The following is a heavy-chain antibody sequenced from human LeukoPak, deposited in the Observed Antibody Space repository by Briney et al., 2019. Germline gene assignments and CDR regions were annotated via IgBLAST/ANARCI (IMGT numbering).Heavy chain of an antibody. J-gene: IGHJ4*02. Sequence: PSETLSLTCTVSGGSISSYYWSWIRQPPGKGLEWIGYIYYSGSTNYNPSLKSRVTISVDTSKNQFSLKLSSVTAADTAVYYCAREGLDYDFWSGYYRFDYWGQGTLVTVSS. CDR3: AREGLDYDFWSGYYRFDY. D-gene: IGHD3-3*01. V-gene: IGHV4-59*01. CDR1: GGSISSYY. CDR2: IYYSGST.